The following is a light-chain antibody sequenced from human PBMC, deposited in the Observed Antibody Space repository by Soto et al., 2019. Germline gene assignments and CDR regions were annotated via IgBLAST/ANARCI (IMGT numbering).Light chain of an antibody. CDR1: QSVSSSY. V-gene: IGKV3-20*01. CDR3: QQYGSSPWT. Sequence: EIVLTQSPGTLSLSPGERATLSCRASQSVSSSYLAWYQQKPGQAPRLLIYGASSRHTGIPDRFSGSGSGTDFTLTISRLEPEDFAVYYCQQYGSSPWTFGQGTKVEIK. J-gene: IGKJ1*01. CDR2: GAS.